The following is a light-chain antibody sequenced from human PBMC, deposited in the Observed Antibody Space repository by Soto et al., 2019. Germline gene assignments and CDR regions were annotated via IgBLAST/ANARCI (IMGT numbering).Light chain of an antibody. CDR3: QKYNSVPLT. J-gene: IGKJ5*01. V-gene: IGKV1-27*01. Sequence: DIQVTQSPSSLSASVGDRVTITCRASQGIGNNLAWYQQKPGKVPKLLIYAASTLQSGVPSRFSGSGSGTDFTLTISSLQPEDVAAYYCQKYNSVPLTFGQGTRLEIK. CDR1: QGIGNN. CDR2: AAS.